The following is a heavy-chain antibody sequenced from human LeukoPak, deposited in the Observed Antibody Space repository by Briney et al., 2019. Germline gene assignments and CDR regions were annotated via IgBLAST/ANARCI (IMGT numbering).Heavy chain of an antibody. CDR2: IYHSGST. D-gene: IGHD7-27*01. Sequence: SETLSLTCVVSGGSISSSDWWNWVRQPPGKGLEWIVEIYHSGSTNYNPSLKSRVTISVDRSKNQFSLKLSSVTAADAAVYYCARLSNWGYYWGQGILVTVSS. CDR3: ARLSNWGYY. CDR1: GGSISSSDW. J-gene: IGHJ4*02. V-gene: IGHV4-4*02.